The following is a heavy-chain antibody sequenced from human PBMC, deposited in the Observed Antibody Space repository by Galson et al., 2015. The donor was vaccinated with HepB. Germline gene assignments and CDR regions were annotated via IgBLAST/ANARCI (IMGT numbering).Heavy chain of an antibody. CDR2: IIPIFGTA. D-gene: IGHD2-15*01. J-gene: IGHJ4*02. CDR3: AGGLYCSGGSCYPGGYPPFDY. CDR1: GGTSSSYA. V-gene: IGHV1-69*13. Sequence: SVKVSCKASGGTSSSYAISWVRQAPGQGLEWMGGIIPIFGTANYAQKFQGRVTITADESTSTAYMELSSLRSEDTAVYYCAGGLYCSGGSCYPGGYPPFDYWGQGTLVTVSS.